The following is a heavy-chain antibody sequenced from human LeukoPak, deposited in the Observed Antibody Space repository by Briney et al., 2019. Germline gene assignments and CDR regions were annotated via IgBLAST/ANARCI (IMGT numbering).Heavy chain of an antibody. CDR1: GGTFSSYA. CDR3: ARDRVCSSTSCYTGGLFDY. J-gene: IGHJ4*02. D-gene: IGHD2-2*02. V-gene: IGHV1-69*13. Sequence: SVKVSCKASGGTFSSYAISWVRQAPGQGLEWMGGIIPIFGTANYAQKFQGRVTITADESTSTAYMELSSLRSEDTAVYYCARDRVCSSTSCYTGGLFDYWGQGTLVTVSS. CDR2: IIPIFGTA.